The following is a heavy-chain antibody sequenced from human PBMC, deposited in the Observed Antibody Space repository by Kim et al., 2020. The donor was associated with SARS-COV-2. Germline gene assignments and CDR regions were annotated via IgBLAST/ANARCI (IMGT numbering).Heavy chain of an antibody. CDR1: GFIFSNYW. V-gene: IGHV3-7*03. J-gene: IGHJ4*02. CDR3: ANRFPDY. CDR2: TKSDGSEK. Sequence: GGSLRLSCAASGFIFSNYWMSWVRQAPGKGLEWVASTKSDGSEKYYMDSVKGRFIISRDNAKNSLYLQMNSLRVEDTAVYYCANRFPDYWGQGTLVTVSS.